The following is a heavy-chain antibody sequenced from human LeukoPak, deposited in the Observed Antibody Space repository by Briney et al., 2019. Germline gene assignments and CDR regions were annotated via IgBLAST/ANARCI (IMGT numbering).Heavy chain of an antibody. V-gene: IGHV1-46*01. D-gene: IGHD2-2*01. CDR3: ARGIWGIVVVPAATTFDY. J-gene: IGHJ4*02. CDR2: INPSGGST. Sequence: ASVKVSCKASGYTFTSYYMHWVRQAPGQGLERMGIINPSGGSTSYAQKFQGRVTMTRDTSTSTVYMELSSLRSEDTAVYYCARGIWGIVVVPAATTFDYWGQGTLVTVSS. CDR1: GYTFTSYY.